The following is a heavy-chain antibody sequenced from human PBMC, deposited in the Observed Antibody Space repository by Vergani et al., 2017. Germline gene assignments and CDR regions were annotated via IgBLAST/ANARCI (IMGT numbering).Heavy chain of an antibody. CDR1: FDSIRNLY. Sequence: QVQLQESGPGLVKSSETLSLTCSVSFDSIRNLYCNWIRQPPGKGLEWIGYIYSTGSTHHNPSLRRRINMSVDTSKNQFSLKLNSVTAADTAMYYCARMGGYDEGYAFRIGYFDSWGPGILVTVSS. J-gene: IGHJ4*02. V-gene: IGHV4-59*11. D-gene: IGHD3-16*01. CDR2: IYSTGST. CDR3: ARMGGYDEGYAFRIGYFDS.